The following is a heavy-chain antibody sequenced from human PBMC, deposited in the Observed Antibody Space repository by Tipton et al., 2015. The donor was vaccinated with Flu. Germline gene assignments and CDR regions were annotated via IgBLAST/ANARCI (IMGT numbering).Heavy chain of an antibody. Sequence: SLRLSCAASGFTFSSYAIHWVRQAPGKGLEWVAVISRDGNNEYYTDSVKGRFTISRDDSKNTLYLQMNNLRGEDTAVYYCARVLLVGSGSWQEYFHPWGQGTLVTVSS. CDR3: ARVLLVGSGSWQEYFHP. CDR2: ISRDGNNE. V-gene: IGHV3-30-3*01. D-gene: IGHD1-26*01. J-gene: IGHJ1*01. CDR1: GFTFSSYA.